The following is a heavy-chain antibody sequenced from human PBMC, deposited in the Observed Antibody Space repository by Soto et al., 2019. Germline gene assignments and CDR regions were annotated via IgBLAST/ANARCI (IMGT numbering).Heavy chain of an antibody. CDR1: GGSISSGGYS. V-gene: IGHV4-30-2*01. J-gene: IGHJ4*02. Sequence: PSETLSLTCAVSGGSISSGGYSWSWIRQPPGKGLEWIGYIYHSGSTYYNPSLKSRVTISVDRSKNQFSLKLSSVTAADTAVYYCARGYGSGSYYMEDYWGQGTLVTVSS. CDR2: IYHSGST. D-gene: IGHD3-10*01. CDR3: ARGYGSGSYYMEDY.